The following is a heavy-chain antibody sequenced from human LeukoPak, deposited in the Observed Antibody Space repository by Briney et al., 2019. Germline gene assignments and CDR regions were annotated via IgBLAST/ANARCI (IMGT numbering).Heavy chain of an antibody. Sequence: GGSLRLSCAASGFTFSSYAMSWVRQAPGKGLEWVSVIYTSGDTYYADSVKGRFTISRDSSKNTLYLQMNTLRTEDTAVYYCARAVYCSGGSCYQRSDAFDIWGQGTMVTVSS. D-gene: IGHD2-15*01. CDR2: IYTSGDT. J-gene: IGHJ3*02. CDR1: GFTFSSYA. CDR3: ARAVYCSGGSCYQRSDAFDI. V-gene: IGHV3-66*01.